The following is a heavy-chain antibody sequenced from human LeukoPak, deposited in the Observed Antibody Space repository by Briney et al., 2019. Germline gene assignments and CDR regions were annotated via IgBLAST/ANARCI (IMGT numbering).Heavy chain of an antibody. CDR1: GFTVSGNY. V-gene: IGHV3-66*01. CDR3: AARTVVTVRGYFDY. J-gene: IGHJ4*02. D-gene: IGHD4-23*01. Sequence: GGSLRLSCAASGFTVSGNYMTWVRQAPGKGLEWVSVIYTGGSTYYADSVKGRFTISRDISKNTLYLQMNNLRAEDTAVYYCAARTVVTVRGYFDYWGQGTLVTVSS. CDR2: IYTGGST.